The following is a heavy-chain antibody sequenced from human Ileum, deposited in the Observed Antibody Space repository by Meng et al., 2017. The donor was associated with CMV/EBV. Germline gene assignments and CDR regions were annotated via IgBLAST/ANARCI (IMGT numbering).Heavy chain of an antibody. CDR2: IHPSGST. CDR1: DASCSDFY. J-gene: IGHJ4*02. D-gene: IGHD1-14*01. V-gene: IGHV4-34*01. Sequence: QLSGAGLLKPSETLSLTCDVYDASCSDFYWSWTRHLPGKGLEWIGEIHPSGSTHYNPSLESRVSISVHMSNNQFSLKVSSVTAADTAVYYCARGQDNHKGGVHWGQGTLVTVSS. CDR3: ARGQDNHKGGVH.